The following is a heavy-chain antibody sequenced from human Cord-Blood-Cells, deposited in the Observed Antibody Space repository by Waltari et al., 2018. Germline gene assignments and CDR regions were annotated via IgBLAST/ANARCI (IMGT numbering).Heavy chain of an antibody. D-gene: IGHD3-22*01. CDR3: ARQVEYYYDSSGYYYFDY. J-gene: IGHJ4*02. Sequence: QVQLQESGPGLVKPSETLSLTCAVSGYSISSGYYWGWIRQPPGKGLEWIGSIYHSGSTYYNPSLKSRVTISVDPSKTQFSLKLSSVTAADTAVYYCARQVEYYYDSSGYYYFDYWGQGTLVTVSS. CDR2: IYHSGST. CDR1: GYSISSGYY. V-gene: IGHV4-38-2*01.